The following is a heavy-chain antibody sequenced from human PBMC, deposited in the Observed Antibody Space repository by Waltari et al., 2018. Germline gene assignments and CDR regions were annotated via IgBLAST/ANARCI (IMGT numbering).Heavy chain of an antibody. V-gene: IGHV4-34*01. CDR1: EGSFSAFF. CDR2: INHGVKT. CDR3: VRSHCIGDSCFRYFDS. D-gene: IGHD2-15*01. J-gene: IGHJ4*02. Sequence: VRLDQWGTELVEPWETLSLTCAVYEGSFSAFFWSWVRQAPGKGLEWIGEINHGVKTDYKPSLKSLLFMSVDPSKNQFSLMLSSVTAADTAVYYCVRSHCIGDSCFRYFDSWGQGTLVTVSS.